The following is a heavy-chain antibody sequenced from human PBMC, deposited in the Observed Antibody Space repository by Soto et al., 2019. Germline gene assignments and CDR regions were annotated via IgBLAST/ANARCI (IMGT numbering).Heavy chain of an antibody. CDR3: AGSGFWSGDYYYYGMDV. Sequence: SETLSLTCAVSGASVSSTYWWSWVRQPPGKGPEWIGEINHRGSANYNPSLKSRVTISVDTSKNQFSLKLSSVTAADTAVYYCAGSGFWSGDYYYYGMDVWGQGTTVTVSS. V-gene: IGHV4-4*02. J-gene: IGHJ6*02. CDR1: GASVSSTYW. CDR2: INHRGSA. D-gene: IGHD3-3*01.